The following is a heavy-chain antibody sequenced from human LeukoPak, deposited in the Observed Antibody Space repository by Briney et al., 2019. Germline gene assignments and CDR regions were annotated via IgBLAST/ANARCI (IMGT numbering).Heavy chain of an antibody. Sequence: SETLSLTCTVSGGSISSYYWSWIRQPAGKGLEWIGRIYTSGSTNYNPSLKSRVTMSVDMSKNQFSLKLSSVTAADTAVYYCARVTRITMVRGVIPYYYYGMDVWGQGTTVTVSS. CDR3: ARVTRITMVRGVIPYYYYGMDV. V-gene: IGHV4-4*07. J-gene: IGHJ6*02. CDR2: IYTSGST. CDR1: GGSISSYY. D-gene: IGHD3-10*01.